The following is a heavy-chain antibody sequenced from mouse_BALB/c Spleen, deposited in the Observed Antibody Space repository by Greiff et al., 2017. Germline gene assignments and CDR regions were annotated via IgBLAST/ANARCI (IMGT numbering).Heavy chain of an antibody. CDR3: ARKGGYDYPFAY. Sequence: VKLMESGPGLVQPSQSLSITCTVSGFSLTSYGVHWVRQSPGKGLEWLGVIWSGGSTDYNAAFISRLSISKDNSKSQVFFKMNSLQANDTAIYYCARKGGYDYPFAYWGQGTLVTVSA. V-gene: IGHV2-2*02. D-gene: IGHD2-4*01. J-gene: IGHJ3*01. CDR1: GFSLTSYG. CDR2: IWSGGST.